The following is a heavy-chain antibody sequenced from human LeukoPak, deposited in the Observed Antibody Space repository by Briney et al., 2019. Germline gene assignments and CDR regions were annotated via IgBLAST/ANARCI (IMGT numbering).Heavy chain of an antibody. Sequence: GGSLRLSCAASGFTFNTYAMHWVRQAPGKGLVWVSRINSNGSSTNYADSVKGRFTISRDNAKNTLYLQMSSLRAEDTAVYYCAKGGATICDNWGQGTLVTVSS. CDR3: AKGGATICDN. CDR2: INSNGSST. CDR1: GFTFNTYA. D-gene: IGHD5-12*01. V-gene: IGHV3-74*01. J-gene: IGHJ4*02.